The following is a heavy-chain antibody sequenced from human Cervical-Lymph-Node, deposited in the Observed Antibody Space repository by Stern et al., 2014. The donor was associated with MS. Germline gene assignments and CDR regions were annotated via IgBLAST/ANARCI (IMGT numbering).Heavy chain of an antibody. J-gene: IGHJ5*02. Sequence: VQLVESGAELKKPGESLKISCKGSGYSFTSYWIGWVRQMPGKGLAWMGIINPGDSDTRYNPSFQGQVTISADKSISTAYLQWSSLKASDTAMYYCARRHCSSRRCGWFDPWGQGTLVTVSS. V-gene: IGHV5-51*01. CDR3: ARRHCSSRRCGWFDP. CDR2: INPGDSDT. CDR1: GYSFTSYW. D-gene: IGHD2-2*01.